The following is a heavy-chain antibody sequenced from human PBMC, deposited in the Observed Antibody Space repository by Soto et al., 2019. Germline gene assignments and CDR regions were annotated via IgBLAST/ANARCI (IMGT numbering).Heavy chain of an antibody. CDR2: TFYRSEWDY. V-gene: IGHV6-1*01. J-gene: IGHJ5*01. D-gene: IGHD2-8*01. Sequence: SQTLSLTCAISGDSVTTNSATWDWIRQSPSRGLEWLGRTFYRSEWDYDYAASGKGRININRDTANNQVSLHLDSVTPDYTAVYYCARLIGNSWLDSWGQGTLVTVSS. CDR1: GDSVTTNSAT. CDR3: ARLIGNSWLDS.